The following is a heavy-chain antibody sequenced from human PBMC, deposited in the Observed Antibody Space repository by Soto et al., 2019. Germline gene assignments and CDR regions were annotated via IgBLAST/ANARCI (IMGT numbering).Heavy chain of an antibody. V-gene: IGHV3-30*18. D-gene: IGHD5-12*01. Sequence: QVQLVESGGGVVQPGRSLRLSCAASGFTFSSYGMHWVRQAPGKGLEWVAVISYDGSNKYYADSVKGRFTISRDNSKNTLYLQMNSLRAEDTAVYYCAKDGRYSGYDGAFDIWGQGTMVTVSS. CDR3: AKDGRYSGYDGAFDI. CDR2: ISYDGSNK. CDR1: GFTFSSYG. J-gene: IGHJ3*02.